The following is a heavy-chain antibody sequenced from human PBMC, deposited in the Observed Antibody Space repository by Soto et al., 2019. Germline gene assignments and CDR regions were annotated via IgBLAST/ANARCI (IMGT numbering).Heavy chain of an antibody. Sequence: QMQLVQSGPEVKKPGTSVKVSCKASGITFNRSAIQWVRQARGQRLEWVGWIVVGRGNRDYAQKFQERVTITSDMSTSTVYMELSSLRSEDTAVYYCAAVQESPYSMGLWGQGTTVTVSS. CDR1: GITFNRSA. CDR2: IVVGRGNR. J-gene: IGHJ6*02. D-gene: IGHD2-15*01. V-gene: IGHV1-58*02. CDR3: AAVQESPYSMGL.